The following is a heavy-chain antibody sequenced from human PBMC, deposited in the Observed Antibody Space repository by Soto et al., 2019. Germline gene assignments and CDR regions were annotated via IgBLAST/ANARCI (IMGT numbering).Heavy chain of an antibody. CDR3: AGEREEQQLVYYYYMDV. Sequence: EVQLVESGGGLVQPGGSLRLSCAASGFTFSSYSMNWVRQAPGKGLEWVSYISSSSSTIYYADSVKGRFTISRDNAKNSQDRQISSLAADDAVVYYCAGEREEQQLVYYYYMDVWGKGTTVTVSS. V-gene: IGHV3-48*01. J-gene: IGHJ6*03. CDR1: GFTFSSYS. D-gene: IGHD6-13*01. CDR2: ISSSSSTI.